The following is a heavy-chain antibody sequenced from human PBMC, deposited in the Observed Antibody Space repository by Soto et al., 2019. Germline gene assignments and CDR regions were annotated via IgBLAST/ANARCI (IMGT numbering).Heavy chain of an antibody. J-gene: IGHJ4*02. Sequence: PSETLSLTCTVSGGSISNYYCSWIRQTPGKGLEYIGFIYNSGTTNYHPSLKSRVTISIDTSKSQFYLKLTSVTAADTAIYYCTRGGDPYKTGHWGQGTLVTVS. D-gene: IGHD2-21*01. CDR1: GGSISNYY. CDR3: TRGGDPYKTGH. V-gene: IGHV4-59*13. CDR2: IYNSGTT.